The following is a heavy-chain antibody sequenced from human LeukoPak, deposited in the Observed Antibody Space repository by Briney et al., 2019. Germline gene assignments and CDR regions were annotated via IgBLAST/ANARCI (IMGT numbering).Heavy chain of an antibody. CDR3: ARDPGYYDSSGYLDY. D-gene: IGHD3-22*01. J-gene: IGHJ4*02. Sequence: ASVKVSCKASGYTFTSYGISWVRQAPGQGLEWMGWISAYNGNTNYAQKFQGRVTITTDESTSTAYMELSSLRSEDTAVYYCARDPGYYDSSGYLDYWGQGTLVTVSS. V-gene: IGHV1-18*01. CDR2: ISAYNGNT. CDR1: GYTFTSYG.